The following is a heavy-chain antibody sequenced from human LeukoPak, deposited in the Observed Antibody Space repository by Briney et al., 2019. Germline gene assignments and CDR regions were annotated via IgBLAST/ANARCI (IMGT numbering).Heavy chain of an antibody. CDR3: AKDRLLDYMDV. J-gene: IGHJ6*03. Sequence: QPGGSLRLSCVGSGFIFHNYALTWVRPAPGKGLEWVSLIRDKGDVTYYADSVKGRFTTSRDNSKNTVFLQMESLTVEDTAVYYCAKDRLLDYMDVWGKGTTVTVSS. V-gene: IGHV3-23*01. CDR2: IRDKGDVT. CDR1: GFIFHNYA.